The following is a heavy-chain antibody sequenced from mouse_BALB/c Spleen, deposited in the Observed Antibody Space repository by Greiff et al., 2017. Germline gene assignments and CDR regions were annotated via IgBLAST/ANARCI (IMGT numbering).Heavy chain of an antibody. CDR1: GYSITSGYS. CDR3: ARDYGNDYFDY. V-gene: IGHV3-1*02. D-gene: IGHD2-1*01. J-gene: IGHJ2*01. Sequence: EVKLQESGPDLVKPSQSLSLTCTVTGYSITSGYSWHWIRQFPGNKLEWMGYIHYSGSTNYNPSLKSLISITQATSNHQSFLQLNSVTTEDTATYYCARDYGNDYFDYWGQGTTLTVSS. CDR2: IHYSGST.